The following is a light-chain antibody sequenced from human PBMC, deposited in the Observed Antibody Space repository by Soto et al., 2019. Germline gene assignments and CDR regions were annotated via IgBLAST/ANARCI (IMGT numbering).Light chain of an antibody. CDR2: DVS. J-gene: IGLJ2*01. CDR3: SSYTSSNTLGV. Sequence: QSVLTQPASVSGSPGQSITISCTGTSSDVDTYNYVSWYQQYPGKAPKLMIHDVSNRPSGVSNRFSGSKSGNTASLTISGLQAEDEADYYCSSYTSSNTLGVFGGGTKVT. V-gene: IGLV2-14*01. CDR1: SSDVDTYNY.